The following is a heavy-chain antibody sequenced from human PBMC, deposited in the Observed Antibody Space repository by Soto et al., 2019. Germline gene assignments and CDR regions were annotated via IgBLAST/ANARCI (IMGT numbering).Heavy chain of an antibody. V-gene: IGHV4-59*01. CDR1: GGFISSYY. Sequence: QVQLQESGPGLVKPSETLSLTCTVSGGFISSYYWSWIRQPPGKGLEWIGYIYYSGSTNYNPSLKSRVTRSVDTSKNQFSLKLSSVTAADTAVYYCARTYYYDSSGYYPYWDFDLWGRGTLVTVSS. CDR2: IYYSGST. CDR3: ARTYYYDSSGYYPYWDFDL. D-gene: IGHD3-22*01. J-gene: IGHJ2*01.